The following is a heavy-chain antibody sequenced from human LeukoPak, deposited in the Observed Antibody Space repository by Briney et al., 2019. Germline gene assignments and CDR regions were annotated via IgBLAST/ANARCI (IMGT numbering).Heavy chain of an antibody. D-gene: IGHD3-16*01. Sequence: GGSLRPSCAASGFTFSSYWMHWVRQAPGKGLVWVSRINSDGSSTSYADSVKGRFTISRDNAKNTLYLQMNSLRAEDTALYYCAKDFHRLGEFDAFDIWGQGTMVTVSS. V-gene: IGHV3-74*01. CDR2: INSDGSST. J-gene: IGHJ3*02. CDR1: GFTFSSYW. CDR3: AKDFHRLGEFDAFDI.